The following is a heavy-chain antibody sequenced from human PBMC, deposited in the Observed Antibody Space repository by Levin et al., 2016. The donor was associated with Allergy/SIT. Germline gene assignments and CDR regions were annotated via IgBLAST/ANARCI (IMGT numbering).Heavy chain of an antibody. Sequence: GESLKISCAASGFTFSSYGMHWVRQAPGKGLEWVAVISYDGINKYYADSVKGRFTISRDKSKNTLYLQMNSLRAEDTAVYYCAKDKEVITFFGSPFDYWGQGTLVTVSS. J-gene: IGHJ4*02. D-gene: IGHD3-10*02. CDR1: GFTFSSYG. V-gene: IGHV3-30*18. CDR2: ISYDGINK. CDR3: AKDKEVITFFGSPFDY.